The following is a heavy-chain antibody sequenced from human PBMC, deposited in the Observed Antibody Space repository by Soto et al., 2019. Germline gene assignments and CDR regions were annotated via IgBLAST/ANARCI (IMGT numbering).Heavy chain of an antibody. Sequence: QLQLQESGPGLVKPSETLSLTCTVSGGSISSTNYYWGWIRQPPGKGLEWIGSIYYTGRTYYNPSLKSRVTISVDTSKNQFSLKLSSVTAADTAVYYCARLINDYKEFFDYWGQGTLVTVSS. D-gene: IGHD4-4*01. V-gene: IGHV4-39*01. J-gene: IGHJ4*02. CDR1: GGSISSTNYY. CDR2: IYYTGRT. CDR3: ARLINDYKEFFDY.